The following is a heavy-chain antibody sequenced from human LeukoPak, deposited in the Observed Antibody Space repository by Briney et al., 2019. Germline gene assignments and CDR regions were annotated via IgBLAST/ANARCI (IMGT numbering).Heavy chain of an antibody. D-gene: IGHD5-24*01. CDR2: ISGSGTGT. Sequence: GGSLRLSCAASGFTFTSYAFSWVRQAPGKGLEWVSGISGSGTGTYYADSVRGRFTISRDNSKNTLSLQMNSLRAEDTAVYYCTRWLWAARWFDPWGQGTLVTVSS. V-gene: IGHV3-23*01. J-gene: IGHJ5*02. CDR3: TRWLWAARWFDP. CDR1: GFTFTSYA.